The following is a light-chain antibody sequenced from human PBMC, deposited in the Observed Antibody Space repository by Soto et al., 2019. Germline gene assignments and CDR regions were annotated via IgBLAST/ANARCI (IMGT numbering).Light chain of an antibody. Sequence: QSALTQPASVSGSPGQSSTISCSGTSSDVGGYNYVSWYQQYPGKAPKLMIYEVSNRPSGVPNRVSGSKSGNTASLTISGLQAEDEADYYCSSYTSSSTYVFGIGTKLTVL. CDR1: SSDVGGYNY. CDR2: EVS. CDR3: SSYTSSSTYV. J-gene: IGLJ1*01. V-gene: IGLV2-14*01.